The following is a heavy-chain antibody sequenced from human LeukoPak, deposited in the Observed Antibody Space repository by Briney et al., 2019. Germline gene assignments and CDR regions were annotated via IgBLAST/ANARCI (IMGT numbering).Heavy chain of an antibody. Sequence: PSETLSLTCTVSGGSISSYYWSWIRQPPGKGLEWIGYIYYSGSTNYNPSLKSRVTISVDTSKNQFSLKLSSVTAADTAVYYCTRAHSHTFDVWGRGTLVTVSS. CDR1: GGSISSYY. D-gene: IGHD4-11*01. J-gene: IGHJ3*01. CDR3: TRAHSHTFDV. V-gene: IGHV4-59*01. CDR2: IYYSGST.